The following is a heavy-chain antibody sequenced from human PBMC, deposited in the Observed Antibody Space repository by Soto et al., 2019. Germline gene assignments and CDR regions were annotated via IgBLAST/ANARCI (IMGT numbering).Heavy chain of an antibody. CDR2: IYYSGST. CDR3: ARGVDMVRGVIGYYYYYMDV. J-gene: IGHJ6*03. V-gene: IGHV4-59*08. Sequence: SETLSLTCTVSGGSISSYYWSWIRQPPGKGLEWIGYIYYSGSTNYNPPLKSRVTISVDTSKNQFSLKLSSVTAADTAVYYCARGVDMVRGVIGYYYYYMDVWGKGTTVTVSS. D-gene: IGHD3-10*01. CDR1: GGSISSYY.